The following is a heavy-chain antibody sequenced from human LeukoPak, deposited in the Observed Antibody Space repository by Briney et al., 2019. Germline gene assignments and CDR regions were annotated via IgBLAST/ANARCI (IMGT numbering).Heavy chain of an antibody. CDR3: AKDIGSYYDY. V-gene: IGHV3-23*01. D-gene: IGHD3-10*01. J-gene: IGHJ4*02. CDR2: ISGSGDST. CDR1: GFTFSSYA. Sequence: SGGSLRLSCAASGFTFSSYAMSWVRQAPGKGLEWVSAISGSGDSTYYADSAKGRFTISRDNSKNTLYLEMNSLRAEDTAVYYCAKDIGSYYDYWGQGILVTVSS.